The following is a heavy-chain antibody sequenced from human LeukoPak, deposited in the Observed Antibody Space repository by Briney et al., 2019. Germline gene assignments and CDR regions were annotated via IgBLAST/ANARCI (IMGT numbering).Heavy chain of an antibody. CDR2: IIPIFGTA. D-gene: IGHD2-21*02. CDR3: ARAAYCGGDCYSWRGLDI. J-gene: IGHJ3*02. V-gene: IGHV1-69*06. CDR1: GYTFTTYH. Sequence: ASVKVSCKASGYTFTTYHINWVRQASGQGLEWMGGIIPIFGTANYAQKFQGRVTITADKSTSTAYMELSSLRSEDTAVYYCARAAYCGGDCYSWRGLDIWGQGTMVTVSS.